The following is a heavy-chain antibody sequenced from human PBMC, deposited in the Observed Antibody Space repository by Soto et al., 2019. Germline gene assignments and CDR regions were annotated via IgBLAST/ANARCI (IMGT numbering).Heavy chain of an antibody. J-gene: IGHJ4*02. V-gene: IGHV4-31*03. CDR1: GGSISSGGYY. D-gene: IGHD2-2*01. Sequence: QVQLQESGPGLVKPSQTLSLTCTVSGGSISSGGYYWSWIRQHPGKGLESTGYIYYSGSTYYNPSLKSRVTISVHTSKNQFSLKLSSVTAADTAVYYCARNPIVVGPMIFDYWGQGTLVTVSS. CDR2: IYYSGST. CDR3: ARNPIVVGPMIFDY.